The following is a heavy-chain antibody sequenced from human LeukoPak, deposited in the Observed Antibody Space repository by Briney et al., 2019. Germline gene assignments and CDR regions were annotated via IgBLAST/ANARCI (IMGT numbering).Heavy chain of an antibody. Sequence: GSLRLSCAASGFTFSSYAMSWVRQAPGKGLEWVSAISGSGGSTYYADSVKGRFTISRDNSKNTLYLQMNSLRAEDTAVYYCAKDAILWFGELFDYFDYWGQGTLVTVSS. J-gene: IGHJ4*02. CDR1: GFTFSSYA. D-gene: IGHD3-10*01. CDR2: ISGSGGST. CDR3: AKDAILWFGELFDYFDY. V-gene: IGHV3-23*01.